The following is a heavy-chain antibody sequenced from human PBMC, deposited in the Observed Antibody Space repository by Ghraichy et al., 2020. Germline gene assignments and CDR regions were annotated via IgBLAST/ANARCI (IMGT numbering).Heavy chain of an antibody. J-gene: IGHJ3*02. CDR2: IYYSGRT. Sequence: SETLSLTCTVSRGSISNSSYYWGWIRQPPGKGLERIGSIYYSGRTDYNPSLKSRVTISVDTSKNQFSLKMSSVTAADTTVYYCARRTFAGAFDIWGQGTMVTVSS. CDR3: ARRTFAGAFDI. V-gene: IGHV4-39*01. D-gene: IGHD2/OR15-2a*01. CDR1: RGSISNSSYY.